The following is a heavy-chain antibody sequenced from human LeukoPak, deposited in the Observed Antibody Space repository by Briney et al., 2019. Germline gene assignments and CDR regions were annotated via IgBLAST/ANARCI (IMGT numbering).Heavy chain of an antibody. CDR1: GFTFTSSA. CDR3: AAARYDYVWGSYRYDAFDI. CDR2: IVVGSGNT. Sequence: GTSVKVSCTASGFTFTSSAVQWVRQSRGQRLEWIGWIVVGSGNTTYAQKFQERVTITMDMSTSTAYMELRSLRSEDTAVYYCAAARYDYVWGSYRYDAFDIWGQGTMVTVSS. J-gene: IGHJ3*02. D-gene: IGHD3-16*02. V-gene: IGHV1-58*01.